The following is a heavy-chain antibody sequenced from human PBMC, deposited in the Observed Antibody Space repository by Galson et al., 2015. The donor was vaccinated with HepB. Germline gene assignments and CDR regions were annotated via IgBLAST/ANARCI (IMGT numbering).Heavy chain of an antibody. D-gene: IGHD7-27*01. J-gene: IGHJ4*02. CDR3: ARLPWGGLPGYFDS. Sequence: SVKVSCKASGYSFSNFGIIWVRQAPGQGLECMGWISAYTLRTNYAQKVQGRVTMTTDTSTSTAYMELRSLRSDDTAVYYCARLPWGGLPGYFDSWGQGTLVTVSS. CDR1: GYSFSNFG. CDR2: ISAYTLRT. V-gene: IGHV1-18*01.